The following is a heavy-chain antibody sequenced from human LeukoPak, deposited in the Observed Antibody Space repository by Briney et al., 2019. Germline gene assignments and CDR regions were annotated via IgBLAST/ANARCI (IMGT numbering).Heavy chain of an antibody. CDR2: ISGSGGST. CDR3: AKDHVLLRISYNWFDP. D-gene: IGHD2-15*01. J-gene: IGHJ5*02. V-gene: IGHV3-23*01. Sequence: GGSLRLSCAASGFTFSSYGMSWVRQAPGKGLEWVSAISGSGGSTYYADSVKGRFTISRDNSKNTLYLQMNSLRAEDTAVYYCAKDHVLLRISYNWFDPWGQGTLVTVSS. CDR1: GFTFSSYG.